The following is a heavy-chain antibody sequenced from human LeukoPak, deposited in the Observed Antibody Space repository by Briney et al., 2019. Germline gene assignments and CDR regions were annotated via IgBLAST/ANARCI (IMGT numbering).Heavy chain of an antibody. CDR3: ARGYCSSGTCPSFDY. CDR2: IYHSGSI. CDR1: GGSISSSNW. Sequence: SGTLSLTCAVSGGSISSSNWWSWVRQPPGKGLEWIGEIYHSGSINYNPSLKSRVTISVDRSKNQFSLELNSVTAADTAVYYCARGYCSSGTCPSFDYWGQGTLVTVSS. V-gene: IGHV4-4*02. D-gene: IGHD2-15*01. J-gene: IGHJ4*02.